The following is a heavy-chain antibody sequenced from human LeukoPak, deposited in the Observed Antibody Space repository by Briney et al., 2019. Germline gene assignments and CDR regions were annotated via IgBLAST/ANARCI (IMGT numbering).Heavy chain of an antibody. J-gene: IGHJ4*02. CDR2: FDPEDGET. CDR3: ATAPGGPGGASLDY. D-gene: IGHD3-10*01. CDR1: GYTLTELS. V-gene: IGHV1-24*01. Sequence: ASVKVSCKVSGYTLTELSMHWVRQAPGKGLEWMGGFDPEDGETIYAQKFQGRVTMTEDTSTDTAYMELSSLRSEDTAVYYCATAPGGPGGASLDYWGQGPLATASS.